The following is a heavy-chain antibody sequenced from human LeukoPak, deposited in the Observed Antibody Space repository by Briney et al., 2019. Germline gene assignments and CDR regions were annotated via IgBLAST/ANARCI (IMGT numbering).Heavy chain of an antibody. D-gene: IGHD3-16*02. V-gene: IGHV4-59*12. CDR3: AREIVGLRLGELSFSPSAYYFDY. CDR2: IYYSGST. J-gene: IGHJ4*02. Sequence: SETLSLTCTVSGGSISSYYWSWIRQPPGKGLEWIGYIYYSGSTNYNPSLKSRVTISVDTSKNQFSLKLSSVTAADTAVYYCAREIVGLRLGELSFSPSAYYFDYWGQGTLVTVSS. CDR1: GGSISSYY.